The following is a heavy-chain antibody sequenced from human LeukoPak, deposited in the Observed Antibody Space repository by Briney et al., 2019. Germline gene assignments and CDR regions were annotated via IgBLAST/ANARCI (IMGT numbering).Heavy chain of an antibody. J-gene: IGHJ5*02. CDR3: ARGGSSSVNWFDP. D-gene: IGHD6-6*01. V-gene: IGHV3-23*01. CDR1: GFTFSTYA. Sequence: PGGSLRLSCAASGFTFSTYAMTWVRQAPGKGLEWVSLISGTGGSTYYADSVKGRFTISRDNSKNTLCLQMNSLRAEDTAVYYCARGGSSSVNWFDPWGQGTLVTVSS. CDR2: ISGTGGST.